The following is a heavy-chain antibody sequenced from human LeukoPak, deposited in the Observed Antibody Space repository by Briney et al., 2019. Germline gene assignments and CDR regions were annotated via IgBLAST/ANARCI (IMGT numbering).Heavy chain of an antibody. Sequence: GRSLRFSCEVSGFTFSSNAMHWVRQAPGKGLEWVAVISYDGSNKNFADSVKGRFTVSRDNSKHTLYLHMNSLRSDDTAMYYCATGGKFDFWSGYHIDNWGQGTLVTVSS. CDR3: ATGGKFDFWSGYHIDN. CDR2: ISYDGSNK. D-gene: IGHD3-3*01. V-gene: IGHV3-30*04. J-gene: IGHJ4*02. CDR1: GFTFSSNA.